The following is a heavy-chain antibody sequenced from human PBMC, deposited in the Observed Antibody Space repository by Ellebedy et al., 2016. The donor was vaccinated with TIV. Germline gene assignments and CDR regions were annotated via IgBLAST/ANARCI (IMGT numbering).Heavy chain of an antibody. Sequence: AASVKVSCKASGFTFTDYYLDWVRQAPEEGLEWMGWINPNTGGTTFAQKFQGRVAMTRGTSISTAYMELSRLTSDDTAVYYCARARASPDRVFDIWGQGTLVTVSS. V-gene: IGHV1-2*02. CDR3: ARARASPDRVFDI. D-gene: IGHD1-14*01. J-gene: IGHJ3*02. CDR1: GFTFTDYY. CDR2: INPNTGGT.